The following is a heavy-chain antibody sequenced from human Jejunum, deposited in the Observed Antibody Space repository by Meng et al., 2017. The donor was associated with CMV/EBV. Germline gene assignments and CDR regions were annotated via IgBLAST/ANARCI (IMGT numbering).Heavy chain of an antibody. J-gene: IGHJ2*01. CDR1: RFALTTDW. CDR3: ARGGRYSGL. CDR2: IEQDGNEK. D-gene: IGHD2-15*01. Sequence: SWAASRFALTTDWMSWLRQAPGKGLEWVANIEQDGNEKNYVDSVKGRFTISRDNAKSLLYLQMNSLRGDDTAVYYCARGGRYSGLWGRGTLVTVSS. V-gene: IGHV3-7*01.